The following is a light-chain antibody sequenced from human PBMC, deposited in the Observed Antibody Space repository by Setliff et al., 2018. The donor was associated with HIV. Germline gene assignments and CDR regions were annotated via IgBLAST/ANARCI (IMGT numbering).Light chain of an antibody. CDR3: LLYLSSGSYV. J-gene: IGLJ1*01. Sequence: QTVVTQEPAFSVSPGGTVTLTCGLTSGSVSTSNYPSWYQQTPGPAPRTLIYSTNIRSSGVPDRFSGSIVGNKAALTIAGAQADDESDYFCLLYLSSGSYVFGTGTKVTGL. V-gene: IGLV8-61*01. CDR1: SGSVSTSNY. CDR2: STN.